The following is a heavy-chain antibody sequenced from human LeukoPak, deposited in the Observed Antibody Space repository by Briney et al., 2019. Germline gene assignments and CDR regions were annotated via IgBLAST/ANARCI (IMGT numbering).Heavy chain of an antibody. D-gene: IGHD6-25*01. V-gene: IGHV3-66*01. CDR2: IYSGGST. Sequence: GGSLRLSCAASGFPVSSTYMSWVRQAPGKGLEWVSVIYSGGSTYYADSVKGRFTISRDNSKNTLYLQMNSLRAEDTAVYYCALAPQRIAAGGGGRIFDYWVQGTLVTVSS. J-gene: IGHJ4*02. CDR3: ALAPQRIAAGGGGRIFDY. CDR1: GFPVSSTY.